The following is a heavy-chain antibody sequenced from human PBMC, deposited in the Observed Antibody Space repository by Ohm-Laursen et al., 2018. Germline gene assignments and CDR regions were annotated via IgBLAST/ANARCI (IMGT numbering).Heavy chain of an antibody. J-gene: IGHJ4*02. Sequence: SVTDSCNASGFTFTSSAMQWGRQARGPPLEWLGWIVVGSGNSNYAQKFQERVTITRDIATSTAYIELSSLRSEDSAVYYRAVAGGYSSGWYPYYFDYWGQGTLVTVSS. CDR3: AVAGGYSSGWYPYYFDY. CDR2: IVVGSGNS. D-gene: IGHD6-19*01. CDR1: GFTFTSSA. V-gene: IGHV1-58*02.